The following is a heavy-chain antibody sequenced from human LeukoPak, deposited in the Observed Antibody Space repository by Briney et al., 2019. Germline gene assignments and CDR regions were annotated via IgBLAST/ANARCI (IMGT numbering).Heavy chain of an antibody. D-gene: IGHD3-22*01. CDR1: GFTFSSYA. V-gene: IGHV3-23*01. CDR3: AKFFRSSDYYDSSGYSVDY. J-gene: IGHJ4*02. CDR2: ISGSGGST. Sequence: GGSLRLSCAASGFTFSSYAMSWVRQAPGKGLEWVSAISGSGGSTYYADSVKGRITISRDNSKNTLYLQMNSLRAEDTAVYYCAKFFRSSDYYDSSGYSVDYWGQGTLVTVSS.